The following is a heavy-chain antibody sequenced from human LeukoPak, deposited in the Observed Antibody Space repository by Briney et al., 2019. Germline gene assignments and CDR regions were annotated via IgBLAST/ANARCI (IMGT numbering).Heavy chain of an antibody. D-gene: IGHD3-22*01. Sequence: GASVKVSCKASGYTFTSYYMHWVRQAPGQGLEWMGWINSYNGNTNYAQKLQGRVTMTTDTSTSTAYMGLRSLRSDDTAVYYCARDVNDNIGSSDYWGQGTLVTVSS. CDR3: ARDVNDNIGSSDY. J-gene: IGHJ4*02. CDR2: INSYNGNT. CDR1: GYTFTSYY. V-gene: IGHV1-18*04.